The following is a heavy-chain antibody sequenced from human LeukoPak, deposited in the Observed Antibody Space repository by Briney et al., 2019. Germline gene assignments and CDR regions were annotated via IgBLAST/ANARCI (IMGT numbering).Heavy chain of an antibody. D-gene: IGHD3-10*01. J-gene: IGHJ4*02. CDR2: INQDGSEK. Sequence: GGSLRLSCAASGFTFRRYWMSWARQASGKGLEWVANINQDGSEKYYVDSVKGRFTISRDNAKNSLYLQMNSLRAEDTAVYYCVGLGEDYWGQGTLVTVSS. CDR3: VGLGEDY. CDR1: GFTFRRYW. V-gene: IGHV3-7*02.